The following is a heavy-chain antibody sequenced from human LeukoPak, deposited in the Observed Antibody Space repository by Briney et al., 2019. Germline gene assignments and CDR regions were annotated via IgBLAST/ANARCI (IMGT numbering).Heavy chain of an antibody. J-gene: IGHJ5*02. D-gene: IGHD2-15*01. CDR1: GGSFSGYY. CDR3: ARGVVVAATHWFDP. Sequence: SETLSLTCAVYGGSFSGYYWSWIRQPPGKGLEWIGEINHSGSTNYNPSLKSRVTISVDTSKNQFSLKLSSVTAADTAVYYCARGVVVAATHWFDPWGQGTLVSVFS. V-gene: IGHV4-34*01. CDR2: INHSGST.